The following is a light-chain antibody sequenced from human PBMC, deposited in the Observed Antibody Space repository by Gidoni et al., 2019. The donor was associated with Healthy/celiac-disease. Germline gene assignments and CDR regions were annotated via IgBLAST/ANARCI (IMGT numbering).Light chain of an antibody. J-gene: IGLJ2*01. V-gene: IGLV2-14*03. CDR1: SRDVGGYNY. Sequence: QSALTQPASVSGSPGQSITISCTGTSRDVGGYNYVSWYQQHPGKAPKLIIYDVSNRPSGVSNRFSGSKSGNTASLTISGLQAEDAADYYCSSYTSSSTLVFGGGTKLTVL. CDR2: DVS. CDR3: SSYTSSSTLV.